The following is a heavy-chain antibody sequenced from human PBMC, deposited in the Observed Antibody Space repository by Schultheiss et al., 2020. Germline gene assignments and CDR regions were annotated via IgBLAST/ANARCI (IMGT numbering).Heavy chain of an antibody. Sequence: SCTVSGGSISSGGYYWSWIRQHPGKGLEWIGYIYYSGSTYYNPSLKSRVTISVDTSKNQFSLKLSSVTAADTAVYYCARGRYYYDSSGYFPFDYWGQGTLVTVSS. CDR3: ARGRYYYDSSGYFPFDY. CDR2: IYYSGST. D-gene: IGHD3-22*01. CDR1: GGSISSGGYY. J-gene: IGHJ4*02. V-gene: IGHV4-31*03.